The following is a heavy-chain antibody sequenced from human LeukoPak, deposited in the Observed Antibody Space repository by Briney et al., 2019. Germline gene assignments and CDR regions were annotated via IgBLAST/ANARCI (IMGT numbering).Heavy chain of an antibody. J-gene: IGHJ5*02. CDR3: AREAKESSGYYRFDP. Sequence: SVKVSCKAPGGSFGRYAISWVRQAPGQGLEWMGGIVPILGTANYAQKFQGRVTITADDSTGTAYMELTSLRSADTAVYYCAREAKESSGYYRFDPWGQGTLVTVSS. CDR2: IVPILGTA. D-gene: IGHD3-22*01. CDR1: GGSFGRYA. V-gene: IGHV1-69*01.